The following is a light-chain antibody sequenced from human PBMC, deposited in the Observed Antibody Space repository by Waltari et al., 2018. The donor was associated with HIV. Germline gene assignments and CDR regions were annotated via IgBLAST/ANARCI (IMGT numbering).Light chain of an antibody. V-gene: IGLV2-11*01. J-gene: IGLJ2*01. CDR3: CSYAGSYTFVV. CDR2: DVS. Sequence: QSALTQPRSLYGSPGQPVTISCPGPTSDVGGYNSVSWYQQNPGKAPKLMIYDVSKRPSGVPGRFSGSKSGNTASLTISGLQADDEADYHCCSYAGSYTFVVFGGGTKLIVL. CDR1: TSDVGGYNS.